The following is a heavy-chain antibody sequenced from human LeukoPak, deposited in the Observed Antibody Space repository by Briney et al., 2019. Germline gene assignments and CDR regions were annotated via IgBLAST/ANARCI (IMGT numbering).Heavy chain of an antibody. Sequence: GGSLRLSCAASGFTFSSYGMHWVRQAPGKGLEWVAFIQYDGSNKYHADSVKGRFTISRDNSKNTLYLQMNSLRAEDTAVYYCAKGGLRTDDAFDIWGQGTMVTVSS. CDR1: GFTFSSYG. D-gene: IGHD1-1*01. CDR3: AKGGLRTDDAFDI. CDR2: IQYDGSNK. J-gene: IGHJ3*02. V-gene: IGHV3-30*02.